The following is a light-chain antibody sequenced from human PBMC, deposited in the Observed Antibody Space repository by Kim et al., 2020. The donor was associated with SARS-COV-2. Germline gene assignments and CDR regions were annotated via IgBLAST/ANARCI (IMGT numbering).Light chain of an antibody. Sequence: IQLTQSPSSLSASVGDRVTITCRSSEGINSALAWYQQNPGKPPKLLIYDASSLETGVPSRFSGSGFGTDFTLTVSSLQPEDFATYYCQQFFTYPRTFGGGTKVDIK. CDR1: EGINSA. CDR3: QQFFTYPRT. V-gene: IGKV1-13*02. CDR2: DAS. J-gene: IGKJ4*01.